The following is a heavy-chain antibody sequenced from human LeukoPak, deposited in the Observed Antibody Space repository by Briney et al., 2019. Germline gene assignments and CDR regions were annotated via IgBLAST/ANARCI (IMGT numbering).Heavy chain of an antibody. D-gene: IGHD1-26*01. Sequence: PSETLSLTCAVSGDSISSSKWWSWVRQAPGKGLEWIGGIHHGGSTNYNPSLKSRVTISVDKSKNQFSLKMSSVTAADTAVYYCARSRDTTNYYGMDVWGQGTTVTVS. CDR3: ARSRDTTNYYGMDV. V-gene: IGHV4-4*02. J-gene: IGHJ6*02. CDR1: GDSISSSKW. CDR2: IHHGGST.